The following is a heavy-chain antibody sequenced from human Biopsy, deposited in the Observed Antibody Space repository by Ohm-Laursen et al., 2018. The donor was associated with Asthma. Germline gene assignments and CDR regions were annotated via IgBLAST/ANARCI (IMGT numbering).Heavy chain of an antibody. Sequence: SVTVSCKSLGGTFNTYVIGWVRQAPGQGLEWMGGINSVFGTTTYPQKFQDRVTITADDSTSTVYMELSSLRSEETAVNYCARKAGSCISRTCYSFDFWGQGTLVTVSS. CDR2: INSVFGTT. V-gene: IGHV1-69*13. CDR1: GGTFNTYV. CDR3: ARKAGSCISRTCYSFDF. J-gene: IGHJ4*02. D-gene: IGHD2-2*01.